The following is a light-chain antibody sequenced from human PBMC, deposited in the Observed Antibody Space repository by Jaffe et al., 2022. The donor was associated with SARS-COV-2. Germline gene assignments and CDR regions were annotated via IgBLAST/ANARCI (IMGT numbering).Light chain of an antibody. V-gene: IGLV4-69*01. CDR2: VNHDGTH. J-gene: IGLJ2*01. CDR1: SGHSDYA. Sequence: QVVLTQSPSVSASLGASAKLTCTLSSGHSDYAVAWHRLQADKGPQFLMKVNHDGTHIKGDGIPDRFSGTSSGAERYLLISTVQSDDEADYYCQTWGSGVERVFGGGTKLTVL. CDR3: QTWGSGVERV.